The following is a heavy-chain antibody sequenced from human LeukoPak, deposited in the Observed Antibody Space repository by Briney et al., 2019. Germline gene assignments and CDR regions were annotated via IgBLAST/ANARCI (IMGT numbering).Heavy chain of an antibody. CDR2: IYYSGST. Sequence: PSQTLSLTCTVSGGSISSGDYYWSWIRQPPGKGLEWIGYIYYSGSTYYNPSLKSRATISVDTSKNQFSLKLSSVTAADTAVYYCASSVRYYGSGSSFDYWGQGTLVTVSS. CDR3: ASSVRYYGSGSSFDY. CDR1: GGSISSGDYY. D-gene: IGHD3-10*01. J-gene: IGHJ4*02. V-gene: IGHV4-30-4*01.